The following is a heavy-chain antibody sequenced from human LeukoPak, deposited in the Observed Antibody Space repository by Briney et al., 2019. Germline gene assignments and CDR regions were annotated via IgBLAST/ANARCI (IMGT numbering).Heavy chain of an antibody. CDR1: GYSFTSYW. J-gene: IGHJ4*02. V-gene: IGHV5-51*01. CDR2: IYPGDSDT. D-gene: IGHD3-22*01. Sequence: GESPKISCKGSGYSFTSYWIGWVRQMPGKGLEWMGIIYPGDSDTRYSPSFQGQVTISADKSISTAYLQWSSLKASDTAMYYCARLIGDSSGYYFLFDYWGQGTLVTVSS. CDR3: ARLIGDSSGYYFLFDY.